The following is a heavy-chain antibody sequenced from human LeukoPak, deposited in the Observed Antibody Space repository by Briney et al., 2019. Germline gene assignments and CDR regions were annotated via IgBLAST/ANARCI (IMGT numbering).Heavy chain of an antibody. CDR1: GASINSDY. Sequence: PPETLSLTCTVSGASINSDYWTWVRQVAGKGLEWIGRVYASGSTNYNPYLRSRIAMSVDTSKNQFSLDLSSVTAADTGVYYCARGWAPRGEKSSFASWGQGTLVTVSS. D-gene: IGHD3-10*01. J-gene: IGHJ4*02. CDR2: VYASGST. CDR3: ARGWAPRGEKSSFAS. V-gene: IGHV4-4*07.